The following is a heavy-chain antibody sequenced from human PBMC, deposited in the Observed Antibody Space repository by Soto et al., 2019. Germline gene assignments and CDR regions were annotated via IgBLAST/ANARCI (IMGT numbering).Heavy chain of an antibody. Sequence: SETLSLTCAVYGGSFSGYYWSWIRQPPGKGLEWIGEINHSGSTNYNPSLKSRVTISVDTSKNQFSLKLSSVTAADTAVYYCARKRSYYDFWSGYWAYWGQGTLVTVSS. D-gene: IGHD3-3*01. J-gene: IGHJ4*02. CDR2: INHSGST. V-gene: IGHV4-34*01. CDR3: ARKRSYYDFWSGYWAY. CDR1: GGSFSGYY.